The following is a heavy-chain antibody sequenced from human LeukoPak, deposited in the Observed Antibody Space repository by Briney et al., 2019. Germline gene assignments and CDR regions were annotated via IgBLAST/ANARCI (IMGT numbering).Heavy chain of an antibody. CDR3: AKDRPYYYDSSGYYSESFYFDY. V-gene: IGHV5-51*01. CDR1: GYSFTSYW. CDR2: IYPGDSDT. J-gene: IGHJ4*02. Sequence: GESLKISCKGSGYSFTSYWIGWVRQMPGKGLEWMGIIYPGDSDTRYSPSFQGQVTISRDNSKNTLYLQMNSLRAEDTAVYYCAKDRPYYYDSSGYYSESFYFDYWGQGTLVTVSS. D-gene: IGHD3-22*01.